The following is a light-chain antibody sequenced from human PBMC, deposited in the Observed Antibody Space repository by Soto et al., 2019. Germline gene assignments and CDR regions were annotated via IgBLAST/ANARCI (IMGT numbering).Light chain of an antibody. J-gene: IGKJ1*01. CDR1: QSFSSD. CDR2: GAY. Sequence: EIVLTQSPATLSVSSVERATLSCRASQSFSSDLAWYQQKPGQSPRLLIYGAYTRASGITARFSGSGSGTEFTLTISSLQSEDFAVYYCQHYYNWPRTFGPGTQVDIK. CDR3: QHYYNWPRT. V-gene: IGKV3-15*01.